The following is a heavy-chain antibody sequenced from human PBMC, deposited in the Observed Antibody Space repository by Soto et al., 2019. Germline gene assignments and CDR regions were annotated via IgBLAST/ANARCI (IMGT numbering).Heavy chain of an antibody. Sequence: EVQLLESGGGLVQPGGSLRLSCAASGFTFSSYAMSWVRQAPGKGLEWVSAISGSGGSTYYADSVKGRFTISRDNSKNTLYLQMNSLRAEDTAVYYCAKVGGYQLLWSGVDAFDIWGQGTMVTVSS. D-gene: IGHD2-2*01. J-gene: IGHJ3*02. V-gene: IGHV3-23*01. CDR2: ISGSGGST. CDR1: GFTFSSYA. CDR3: AKVGGYQLLWSGVDAFDI.